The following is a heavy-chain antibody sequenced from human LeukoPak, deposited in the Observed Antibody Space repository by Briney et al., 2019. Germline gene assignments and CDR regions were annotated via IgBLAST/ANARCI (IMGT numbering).Heavy chain of an antibody. J-gene: IGHJ3*02. Sequence: GASVKVSCKASGYTFTDYYIHWVRQAPGQGLEWMGWINPNSGGTNYAQKFQGRVTITTDESTSTAYMELSSLRSEDTAVYYCARGEDIVVVPAGSYRAFDIWGQGTMVTVSS. D-gene: IGHD2-2*01. V-gene: IGHV1-2*02. CDR3: ARGEDIVVVPAGSYRAFDI. CDR2: INPNSGGT. CDR1: GYTFTDYY.